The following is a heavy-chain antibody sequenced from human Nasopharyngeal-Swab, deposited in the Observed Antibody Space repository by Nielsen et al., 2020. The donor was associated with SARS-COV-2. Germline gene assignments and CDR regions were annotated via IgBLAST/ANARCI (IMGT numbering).Heavy chain of an antibody. D-gene: IGHD3-3*01. CDR1: GGSFSGYY. CDR3: ARGLRFLEWLFDY. Sequence: SETLSLTCAVYGGSFSGYYWSWIRQPPGKGLEWIGEINHSGSPNYNPSLKSRVTISVDTSKNQFSLKLSSVTAADTAVYYCARGLRFLEWLFDYWGQGTLVTVSS. CDR2: INHSGSP. J-gene: IGHJ4*02. V-gene: IGHV4-34*01.